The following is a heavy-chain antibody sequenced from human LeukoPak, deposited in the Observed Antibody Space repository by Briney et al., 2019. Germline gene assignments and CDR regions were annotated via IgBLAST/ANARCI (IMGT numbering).Heavy chain of an antibody. V-gene: IGHV4-39*01. J-gene: IGHJ5*02. Sequence: SETLSLTCTVSGGSISSSNYYWGGIPPPPGKGLEWMGSIYYSGSTYYNPSLKSRVTISVDTYKNQFSLKLSSVTAADTAVYYCARLDGYCSGGSCYSVSFVDPWGQGTLVTVSS. CDR1: GGSISSSNYY. CDR3: ARLDGYCSGGSCYSVSFVDP. D-gene: IGHD2-15*01. CDR2: IYYSGST.